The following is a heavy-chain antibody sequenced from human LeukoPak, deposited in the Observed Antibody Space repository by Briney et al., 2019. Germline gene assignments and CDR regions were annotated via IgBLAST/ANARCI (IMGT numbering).Heavy chain of an antibody. V-gene: IGHV6-1*01. D-gene: IGHD4-17*01. CDR2: TYYRSKWSS. Sequence: SQTLSLTCAISGDSVSSKSAAWNWIRQSPSRGLEWLGRTYYRSKWSSGYAESVKSRITINPDTSKNQFSLQLKSVTPEDTAVYYCARDDDYGESFDYWGQGTLVTVSS. J-gene: IGHJ4*02. CDR1: GDSVSSKSAA. CDR3: ARDDDYGESFDY.